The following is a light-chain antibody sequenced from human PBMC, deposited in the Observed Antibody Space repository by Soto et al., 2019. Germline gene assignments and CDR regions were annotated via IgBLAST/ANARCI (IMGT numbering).Light chain of an antibody. V-gene: IGKV3-15*01. Sequence: EIVMTQSPATLSVSPGARATLSCRASQSVSSNFAWYQQKPGQAPRLLIYGASTRATGIPARFSGSGSGTEFTLTISSLQSGDFAVYYCQQYNNWPFTFGPGTKVDIK. CDR2: GAS. CDR3: QQYNNWPFT. J-gene: IGKJ3*01. CDR1: QSVSSN.